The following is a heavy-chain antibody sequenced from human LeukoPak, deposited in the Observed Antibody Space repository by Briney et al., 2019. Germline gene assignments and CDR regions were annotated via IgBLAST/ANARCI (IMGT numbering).Heavy chain of an antibody. V-gene: IGHV3-74*01. Sequence: GGSLRLSCAASGFTFSSSWMHWVRQAPGKGLVWVSRINSDGSSTRYAESVKGRFTISRDNAKNTLYLQMNSLRAEDTAVYYCARDSPYSSSHQGAFDIWGQGTMVTVSS. CDR2: INSDGSST. J-gene: IGHJ3*02. CDR1: GFTFSSSW. D-gene: IGHD6-6*01. CDR3: ARDSPYSSSHQGAFDI.